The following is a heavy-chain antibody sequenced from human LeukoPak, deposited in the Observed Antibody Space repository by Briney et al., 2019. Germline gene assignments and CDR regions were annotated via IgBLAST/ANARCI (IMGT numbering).Heavy chain of an antibody. CDR2: IKQDGSEK. CDR1: GFTVSSNY. Sequence: GGSLRLSCAASGFTVSSNYMSWVRQAPGKGLEWVANIKQDGSEKYYVDSVKGRFTISRDNAKNSLYLQMNSLRAEDTAVYYCARERPGSRVLDYWGQGTVVTVSS. D-gene: IGHD3-10*01. V-gene: IGHV3-7*01. CDR3: ARERPGSRVLDY. J-gene: IGHJ4*02.